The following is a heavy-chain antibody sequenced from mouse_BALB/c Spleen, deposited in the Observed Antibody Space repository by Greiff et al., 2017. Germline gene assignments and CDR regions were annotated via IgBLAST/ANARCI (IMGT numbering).Heavy chain of an antibody. J-gene: IGHJ1*01. V-gene: IGHV5-12-2*01. CDR1: GFTFSSYT. D-gene: IGHD1-2*01. CDR3: ARHRRLPFDV. CDR2: ISNGGGST. Sequence: EVMLVESGGGLVQPGGSLKLSCAASGFTFSSYTMSWVRQTPEKRLEWVAYISNGGGSTYYPDTVKGRFTISRDNAKNTLYLQMSSLKSEDTAMYYCARHRRLPFDVWGAGTTVTVSS.